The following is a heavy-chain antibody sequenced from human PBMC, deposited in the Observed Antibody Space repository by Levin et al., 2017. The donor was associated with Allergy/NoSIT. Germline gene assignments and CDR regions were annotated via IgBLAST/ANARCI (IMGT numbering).Heavy chain of an antibody. D-gene: IGHD3-3*01. V-gene: IGHV3-23*01. Sequence: QHGESLKISCAASGFTFSSYAMSWVRQAPGKGLEWVSAISGSGGSTYYADSVKGRFTISRDNSKNTLYLQMNSLRAEDTAVYYCAKGPDFWSGYAGNAFDIWGQGTMVTVSS. CDR3: AKGPDFWSGYAGNAFDI. CDR1: GFTFSSYA. CDR2: ISGSGGST. J-gene: IGHJ3*02.